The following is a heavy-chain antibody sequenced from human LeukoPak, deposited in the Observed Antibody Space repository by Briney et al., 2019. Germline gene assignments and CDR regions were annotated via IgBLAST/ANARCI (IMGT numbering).Heavy chain of an antibody. V-gene: IGHV3-30*02. D-gene: IGHD3-9*01. Sequence: GGSLRLSCAASGFTFSSYGMHWVRQAPGKGLEWVAFIRYDGNDKYYADSVKGRFTISRDNAKNTLYLQMNSLRAEDTAVYYCARVLKYFDWLSEEYYFDYWGQGTLVTVSS. CDR3: ARVLKYFDWLSEEYYFDY. CDR1: GFTFSSYG. CDR2: IRYDGNDK. J-gene: IGHJ4*02.